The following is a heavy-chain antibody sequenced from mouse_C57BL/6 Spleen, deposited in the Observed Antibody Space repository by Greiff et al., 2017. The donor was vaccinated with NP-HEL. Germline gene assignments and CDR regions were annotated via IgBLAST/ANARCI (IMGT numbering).Heavy chain of an antibody. J-gene: IGHJ2*01. V-gene: IGHV1-15*01. CDR1: GYTFTDYE. CDR2: IDPETGGT. Sequence: QVQLQQSGAELVRPGASVTLSCKASGYTFTDYEMHWVKQTPVHGLEWIGSIDPETGGTAYHQKFKGKAILTADKSSSTAYMELRSLTSEDSAVYYCTRQDYGSSSFEYWGQGTTLTVSS. CDR3: TRQDYGSSSFEY. D-gene: IGHD1-1*01.